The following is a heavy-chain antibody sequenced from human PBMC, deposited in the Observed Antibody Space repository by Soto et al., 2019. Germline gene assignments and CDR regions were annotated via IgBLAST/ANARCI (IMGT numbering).Heavy chain of an antibody. CDR3: ARGPTDDFWSGYQFDY. J-gene: IGHJ4*02. D-gene: IGHD3-3*01. CDR2: IYHSGST. CDR1: GGSISSGGYS. Sequence: PSETLSLTCAVSGGSISSGGYSWSWIRQPPGKGLEWIGYIYHSGSTYYNPSLKSRVTISVDRSKNQFSLKLSSVTAADTAVYYCARGPTDDFWSGYQFDYRGQGTLVTVSS. V-gene: IGHV4-30-2*01.